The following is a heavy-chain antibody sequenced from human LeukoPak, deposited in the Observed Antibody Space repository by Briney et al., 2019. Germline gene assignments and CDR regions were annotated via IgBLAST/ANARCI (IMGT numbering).Heavy chain of an antibody. J-gene: IGHJ4*02. CDR2: INPSGGST. V-gene: IGHV1-46*01. CDR3: ARGKTNGYCSSTSCYAFDY. Sequence: GASVKVSCKASGYTFTSYDINWVRQAPGQGPEWMGIINPSGGSTSYAQKFQGRVTMTRDTSTSTVYMELSSLRSEDTAVYYCARGKTNGYCSSTSCYAFDYWGQGTLVTVSS. D-gene: IGHD2-2*03. CDR1: GYTFTSYD.